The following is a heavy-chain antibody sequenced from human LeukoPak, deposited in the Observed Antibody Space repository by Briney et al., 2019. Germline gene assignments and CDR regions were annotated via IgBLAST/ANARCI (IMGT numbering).Heavy chain of an antibody. CDR1: GGSISSSSYY. D-gene: IGHD3-3*01. Sequence: PSETLSLTCTVSGGSISSSSYYWGWIRQPPGTGLEWIGSIYYSGSTYYNPSLKSRVTISVDTSKNQFSLKLSSVTAADTAVYYCARAGVGTSFDYWGQGTLVTVSS. V-gene: IGHV4-39*07. CDR3: ARAGVGTSFDY. J-gene: IGHJ4*02. CDR2: IYYSGST.